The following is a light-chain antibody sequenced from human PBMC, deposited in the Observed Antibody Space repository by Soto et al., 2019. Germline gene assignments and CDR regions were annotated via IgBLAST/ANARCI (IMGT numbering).Light chain of an antibody. CDR1: QTINSW. Sequence: DIQMTQSPSTLSAPVGDRVTITCRASQTINSWLAWYQQKPGKAPKVLIFDASSLKTGVPSRFSGSGSGTEFTLTISNLQPDDFATYYGQQYDSYSSGPFGQGTKGDIK. CDR2: DAS. V-gene: IGKV1-5*01. J-gene: IGKJ1*01. CDR3: QQYDSYSSGP.